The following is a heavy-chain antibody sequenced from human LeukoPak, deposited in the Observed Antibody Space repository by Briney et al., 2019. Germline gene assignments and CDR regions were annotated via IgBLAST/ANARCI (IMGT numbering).Heavy chain of an antibody. CDR1: GGSISSSSYY. J-gene: IGHJ5*02. CDR2: IYYSGST. CDR3: ARALGYCSGGSCTRGYNWFDP. Sequence: SETLSLTCTVSGGSISSSSYYWGWIRQPPGKGLEWIGSIYYSGSTYYNPSLKSRVTISVDTSKNQCSLKLSSVTAADTAVYYCARALGYCSGGSCTRGYNWFDPWGQGTLVTVPS. D-gene: IGHD2-15*01. V-gene: IGHV4-39*01.